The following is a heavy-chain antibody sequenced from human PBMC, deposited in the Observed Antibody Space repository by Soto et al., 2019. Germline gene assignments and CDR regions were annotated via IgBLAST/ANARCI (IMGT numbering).Heavy chain of an antibody. Sequence: PSETLSLTCAVNGGSGGSFSGYYWSWIRQPPGKGLEWIGEINHSGSTNYNPSLKSRVTISIDTSKNQFSLKLSSVTAADTAVYYCAREGVSSSWYYYYGMDVRAQRTTVTVSS. J-gene: IGHJ6*02. CDR3: AREGVSSSWYYYYGMDV. V-gene: IGHV4-34*01. CDR2: INHSGST. D-gene: IGHD6-13*01. CDR1: GGSGGSFSGYY.